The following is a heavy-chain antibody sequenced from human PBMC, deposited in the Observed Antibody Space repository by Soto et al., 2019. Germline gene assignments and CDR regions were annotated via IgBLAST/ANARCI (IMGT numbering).Heavy chain of an antibody. CDR3: ARLLSSPSTRRVFDY. CDR2: VYHTGSS. CDR1: GDSISISY. Sequence: SETLSLTCTVSGDSISISYWNWMRRPAGKGLEWIGRVYHTGSSNYNPSLKSRVTLSVDTSKSQFSLKLTSVTAADTAVYYCARLLSSPSTRRVFDYWGQGILVTVSS. V-gene: IGHV4-4*07. J-gene: IGHJ4*02.